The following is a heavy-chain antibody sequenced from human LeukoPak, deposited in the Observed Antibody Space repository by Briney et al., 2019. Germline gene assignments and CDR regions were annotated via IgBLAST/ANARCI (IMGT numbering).Heavy chain of an antibody. V-gene: IGHV3-30*04. CDR3: ARDPGKQQLVRPFPRPPYYYYGMDV. D-gene: IGHD6-13*01. CDR2: ISYDGSNK. J-gene: IGHJ6*02. Sequence: PGRSLRLSCAASGFTFSSYAMHWVRQAPGKGQEWVAVISYDGSNKYYADSVKGRFTISRDNSKNTLYLQMNSLRAEDTAVYYCARDPGKQQLVRPFPRPPYYYYGMDVWGQGTTVTVSS. CDR1: GFTFSSYA.